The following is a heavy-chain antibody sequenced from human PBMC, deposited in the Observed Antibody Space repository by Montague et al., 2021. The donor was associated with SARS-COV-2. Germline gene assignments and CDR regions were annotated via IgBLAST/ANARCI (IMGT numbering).Heavy chain of an antibody. Sequence: SETLSLTCAVYGLSFSGYYWSWIRQPPGRGLEWFGSISYSGRTYFSPSLKSRLTISVDSSENQFSLRLSSVTAADTAVYYCASSYYYGSGTYVYNYYMDVWGKGTTVTVSS. CDR2: ISYSGRT. D-gene: IGHD3-10*01. CDR3: ASSYYYGSGTYVYNYYMDV. CDR1: GLSFSGYY. J-gene: IGHJ6*03. V-gene: IGHV4-34*01.